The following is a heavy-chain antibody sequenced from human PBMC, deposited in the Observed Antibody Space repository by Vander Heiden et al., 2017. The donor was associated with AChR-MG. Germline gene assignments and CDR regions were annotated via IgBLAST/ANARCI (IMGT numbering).Heavy chain of an antibody. J-gene: IGHJ5*02. Sequence: QVQLQQWGAGLLKPSETLSLTCAVYGGSFSGYYWSWIRQPPGKGLEWIGEINHSGSTNDNPSLKSRVTISVDTSKNQFSLKLSSVTAADTAVYYCASLIANWFDPWGQGTLVTVSS. CDR3: ASLIANWFDP. CDR1: GGSFSGYY. CDR2: INHSGST. V-gene: IGHV4-34*01.